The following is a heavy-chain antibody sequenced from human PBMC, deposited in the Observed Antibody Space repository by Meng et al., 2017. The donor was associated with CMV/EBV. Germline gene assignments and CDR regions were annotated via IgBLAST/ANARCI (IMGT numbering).Heavy chain of an antibody. J-gene: IGHJ4*02. CDR3: ARDQRKTYYDFWSGYYFDY. CDR2: ISYDGSNK. Sequence: GGSLRLSCAASGFTFSGYAMHWVRQAPGKGLEWVAVISYDGSNKYYADSVKGRFTISRDNSKNTLYLQMNSLRAEDTAVYYCARDQRKTYYDFWSGYYFDYWGQGTLVTVSS. V-gene: IGHV3-30-3*01. CDR1: GFTFSGYA. D-gene: IGHD3-3*01.